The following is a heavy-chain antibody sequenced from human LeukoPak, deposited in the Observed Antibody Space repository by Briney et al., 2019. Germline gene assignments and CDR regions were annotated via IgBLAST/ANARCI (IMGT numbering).Heavy chain of an antibody. D-gene: IGHD5-18*01. CDR1: GFTFSSYG. V-gene: IGHV3-23*01. J-gene: IGHJ6*03. CDR3: PLIQPHYYYMDV. Sequence: GGSLRLSCAASGFTFSSYGMSWVRQAPGKGLEWVSAISGSGGSTYYADSVKGRFTISRDNSKNTLYLQMNSLRAEDTAVYYCPLIQPHYYYMDVWGKGTTVTVSS. CDR2: ISGSGGST.